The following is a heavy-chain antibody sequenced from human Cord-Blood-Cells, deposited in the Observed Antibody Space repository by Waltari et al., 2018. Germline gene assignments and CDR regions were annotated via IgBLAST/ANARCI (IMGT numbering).Heavy chain of an antibody. Sequence: QVQLVESGGGVVQPGRSLRLSCAASGFTFSSYGMHWVRQAPGKGLEGVAVIWYDGSNKYYADSVKGRFTISRDNSKNTLYLQMNSLRAEDTAVYYCARAAGSSWYTEQYFQHWGQGTLVTVSS. CDR3: ARAAGSSWYTEQYFQH. D-gene: IGHD6-13*01. CDR1: GFTFSSYG. V-gene: IGHV3-33*01. CDR2: IWYDGSNK. J-gene: IGHJ1*01.